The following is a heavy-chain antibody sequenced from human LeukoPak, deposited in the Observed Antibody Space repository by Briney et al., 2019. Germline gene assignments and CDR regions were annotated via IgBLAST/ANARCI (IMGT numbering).Heavy chain of an antibody. CDR1: GFTFSSYG. J-gene: IGHJ4*02. D-gene: IGHD6-19*01. CDR2: ISYDGFNP. Sequence: PGRSLRLSCAASGFTFSSYGTHWVRQAPGKGLEWVAVISYDGFNPYYADSVKGRFTISRDNSKNTLWLQMNSLRAEDTAVYYCAKVKEMYSSGSYYFDYWGQGTLVTVSS. CDR3: AKVKEMYSSGSYYFDY. V-gene: IGHV3-30*18.